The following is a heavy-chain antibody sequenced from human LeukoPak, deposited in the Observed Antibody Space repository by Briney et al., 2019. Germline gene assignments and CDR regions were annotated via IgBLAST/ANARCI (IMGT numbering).Heavy chain of an antibody. CDR2: IIPIFGTA. D-gene: IGHD2-21*02. CDR1: GGTLSSYA. V-gene: IGHV1-69*13. J-gene: IGHJ5*02. Sequence: ASVKVSCKASGGTLSSYAISWVRQAPGQGLEWMGGIIPIFGTANYAQKFQGRVTITADESTSTAYMELSSLRSEDTAVYYCARNCGGDCYPRGGWFDPWGQGTLVTVFS. CDR3: ARNCGGDCYPRGGWFDP.